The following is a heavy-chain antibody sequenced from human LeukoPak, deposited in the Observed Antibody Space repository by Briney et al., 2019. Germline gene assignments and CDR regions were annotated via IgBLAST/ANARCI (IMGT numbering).Heavy chain of an antibody. V-gene: IGHV3-7*01. CDR3: ARESYGSGSRTEIYFDY. D-gene: IGHD3-10*01. Sequence: GGSLRLSCAASGFTFSSYWMSWVRQAPGKGLEWVANIKQDGSEKYYVDSVKGRFTISRDNAKNSLYLQMNSLRAEDTAVYYCARESYGSGSRTEIYFDYWGQGTLVTVSS. CDR1: GFTFSSYW. J-gene: IGHJ4*02. CDR2: IKQDGSEK.